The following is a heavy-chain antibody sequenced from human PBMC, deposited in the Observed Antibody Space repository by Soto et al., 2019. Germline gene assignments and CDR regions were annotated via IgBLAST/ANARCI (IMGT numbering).Heavy chain of an antibody. CDR1: GGSISSYY. J-gene: IGHJ6*02. V-gene: IGHV4-59*01. D-gene: IGHD5-18*01. CDR3: ERATAMVFGMDV. Sequence: SETLSLTCTVSGGSISSYYWSWIRQPPGKGLEWIGYIYYSGSTNYNPSLKSRVTISVDTSKNQFSLKLSSVTAADTAVYYCERATAMVFGMDVWGQGTTVTVSS. CDR2: IYYSGST.